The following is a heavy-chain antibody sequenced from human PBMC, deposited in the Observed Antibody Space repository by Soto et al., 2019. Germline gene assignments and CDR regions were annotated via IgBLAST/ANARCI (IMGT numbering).Heavy chain of an antibody. Sequence: ASVKVSCKASGYTFTGYYMHWVRQAPGQGLEWMGWINPNSGGTNYAQKFQGRVTMTRDTSISTAYMELSRLRSDDTAVYYCARGRRWYQLIFGANGWFDPWGHGTLVTVSS. CDR2: INPNSGGT. CDR1: GYTFTGYY. CDR3: ARGRRWYQLIFGANGWFDP. D-gene: IGHD2-2*01. J-gene: IGHJ5*02. V-gene: IGHV1-2*02.